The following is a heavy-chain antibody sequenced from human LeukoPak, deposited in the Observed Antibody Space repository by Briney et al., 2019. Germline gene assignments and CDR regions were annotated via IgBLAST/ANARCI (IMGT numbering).Heavy chain of an antibody. CDR2: ISGSGGST. CDR1: GGSISSGGYY. J-gene: IGHJ4*02. Sequence: LSLTCTVSGGSISSGGYYGSWVRQAPGKGLEWVSAISGSGGSTYYADSVKGRFTISRDNSKNTLYLQMNSLRAEDTAVYYCAKEGAAEGYYDSSGYPLDYWGQGTLVTVSS. CDR3: AKEGAAEGYYDSSGYPLDY. V-gene: IGHV3-23*01. D-gene: IGHD3-22*01.